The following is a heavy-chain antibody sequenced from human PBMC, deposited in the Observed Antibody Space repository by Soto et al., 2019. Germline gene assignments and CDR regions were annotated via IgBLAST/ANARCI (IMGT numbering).Heavy chain of an antibody. D-gene: IGHD4-17*01. CDR3: AREKYGDFHYFDY. Sequence: TLSLTCTVSGGSISSGDYYWSWIRQPPGKGLEWIGYIYYSGSTYYNPSLKSRVTISVDTSKNQFSLKLSSVTAADTAVYYCAREKYGDFHYFDYWGQGTLVTVSS. J-gene: IGHJ4*02. CDR1: GGSISSGDYY. CDR2: IYYSGST. V-gene: IGHV4-30-4*01.